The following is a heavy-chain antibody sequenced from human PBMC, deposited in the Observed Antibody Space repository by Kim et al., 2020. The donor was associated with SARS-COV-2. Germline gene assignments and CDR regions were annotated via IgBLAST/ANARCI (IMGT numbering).Heavy chain of an antibody. V-gene: IGHV3-74*01. CDR2: INSDGSST. Sequence: GGSLRLSCAASGFTFSSYWMHWVRQAPGKGLVWVSRINSDGSSTSYADSVKGRFTISRDNAKNTLYLQMNSLRAEDTAVYYCARVQGGGLMVRGVIYYYYGMEVWGQGTTVTVSS. J-gene: IGHJ6*02. CDR3: ARVQGGGLMVRGVIYYYYGMEV. D-gene: IGHD3-10*01. CDR1: GFTFSSYW.